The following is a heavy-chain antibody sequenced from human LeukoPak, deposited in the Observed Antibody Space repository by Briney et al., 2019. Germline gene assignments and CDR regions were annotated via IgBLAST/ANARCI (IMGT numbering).Heavy chain of an antibody. CDR2: IYHSGST. J-gene: IGHJ4*02. CDR1: GGSFSGYY. Sequence: SETLSLTCAVYGGSFSGYYWSWIRQPPGKGLEWIGEIYHSGSTNYNPSLKSRVTISVYKSKNQFSLKLSSVTAADTAVYYCARARRGSTSSPFRSSIAARNYFDYWGQGTLVTVSS. CDR3: ARARRGSTSSPFRSSIAARNYFDY. V-gene: IGHV4-34*01. D-gene: IGHD6-6*01.